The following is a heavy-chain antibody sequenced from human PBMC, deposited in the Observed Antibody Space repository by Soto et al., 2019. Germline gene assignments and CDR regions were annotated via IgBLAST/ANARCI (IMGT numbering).Heavy chain of an antibody. CDR2: IYYSGST. Sequence: SETLSLTCTVSGGSISSYYWSWIRQPPGKGLEWIGYIYYSGSTNYNPSLKSRVTMSVDTSNNQFSLKLSSVTAADTAVYYCARQASGYYYGWFDPWGQGTLVT. D-gene: IGHD3-22*01. CDR3: ARQASGYYYGWFDP. V-gene: IGHV4-59*08. J-gene: IGHJ5*02. CDR1: GGSISSYY.